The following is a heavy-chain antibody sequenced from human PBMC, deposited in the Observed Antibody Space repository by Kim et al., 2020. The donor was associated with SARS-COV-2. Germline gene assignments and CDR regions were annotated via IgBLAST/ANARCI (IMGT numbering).Heavy chain of an antibody. CDR3: ARVTSSGYYYPYYFDY. D-gene: IGHD3-22*01. Sequence: ASVKGRLTNSRDNSKNTLYLQMNSLRAEDTAVYYCARVTSSGYYYPYYFDYWGQGTLVTVSS. V-gene: IGHV3-53*01. J-gene: IGHJ4*02.